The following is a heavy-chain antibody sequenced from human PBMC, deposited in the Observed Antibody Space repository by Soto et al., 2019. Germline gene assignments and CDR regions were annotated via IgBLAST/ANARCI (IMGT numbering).Heavy chain of an antibody. CDR2: IYYSGST. CDR3: ARLGYFSSTSCYEGPEGCFDP. V-gene: IGHV4-59*08. Sequence: SETLSLTCTFSGGSISSYYWSWIRQPPGKGLEWIGYIYYSGSTNYNPSLKSRVTISVDTSKNQFSLKLSSVTAADTAVYYCARLGYFSSTSCYEGPEGCFDPWGQGTLVTSPQ. D-gene: IGHD2-2*01. CDR1: GGSISSYY. J-gene: IGHJ5*02.